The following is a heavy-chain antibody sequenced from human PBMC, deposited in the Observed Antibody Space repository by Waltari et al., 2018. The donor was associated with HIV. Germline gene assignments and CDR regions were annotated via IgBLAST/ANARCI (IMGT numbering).Heavy chain of an antibody. V-gene: IGHV4-39*01. CDR3: TSGGVGSTEDFYYGMDV. Sequence: QLHLQQSGPGLVNPSETLSLSCTVSGGSISRRNYYWGWIRQPPGSGLEWIGSIYYSGSTDYNPSLKRRVTVAGDTSRNQFSLKLYSVTAADTAVYYCTSGGVGSTEDFYYGMDVWGQGTTVTVSS. J-gene: IGHJ6*02. CDR1: GGSISRRNYY. D-gene: IGHD3-16*01. CDR2: IYYSGST.